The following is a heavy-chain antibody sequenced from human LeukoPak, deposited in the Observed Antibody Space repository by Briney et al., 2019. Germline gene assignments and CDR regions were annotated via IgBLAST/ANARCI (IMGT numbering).Heavy chain of an antibody. Sequence: KPSETLSLTCTVSGGSISSSSYYWGRIRQPPGKGLEWIGSIYYSGSTYYNPSLKSRVTISVDTSKNQFSLKLSSVTAADTAVYYCARLYYYDSSGYSAFDIWGQGTMVTVSS. V-gene: IGHV4-39*01. CDR3: ARLYYYDSSGYSAFDI. CDR1: GGSISSSSYY. CDR2: IYYSGST. J-gene: IGHJ3*02. D-gene: IGHD3-22*01.